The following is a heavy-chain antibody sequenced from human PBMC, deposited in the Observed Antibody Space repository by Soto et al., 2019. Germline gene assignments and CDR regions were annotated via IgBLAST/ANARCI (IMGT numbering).Heavy chain of an antibody. V-gene: IGHV3-30*04. D-gene: IGHD3-10*01. J-gene: IGHJ3*01. CDR2: ISYDGSNA. Sequence: QEQLVESGGGVVQPGTSLRLSCTASGFRFSTYAMYWVRQAPGKGLEWVAIISYDGSNAQYADSVKGRFTVARDNSKNTLYLQMHRLTAEDTAVYYCARDGGGFGELLLNSYDAFDLWGQGKLVTVSS. CDR3: ARDGGGFGELLLNSYDAFDL. CDR1: GFRFSTYA.